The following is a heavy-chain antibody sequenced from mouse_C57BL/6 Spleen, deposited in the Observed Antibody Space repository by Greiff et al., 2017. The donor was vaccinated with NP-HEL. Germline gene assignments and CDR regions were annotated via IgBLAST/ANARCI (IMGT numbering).Heavy chain of an antibody. V-gene: IGHV5-6*01. Sequence: EVKLMESGGDLVKPGGSLKLSCAASGFTFSSYGMSWVRQTPDKRLEWVATISSGGSYTYYPDSVKGRFTISRDNAKNTLYLQMSSLKSEDTAMYYCARHVFDYYGSSYGFAYWGKGTLVTVSA. CDR3: ARHVFDYYGSSYGFAY. D-gene: IGHD1-1*01. J-gene: IGHJ3*01. CDR1: GFTFSSYG. CDR2: ISSGGSYT.